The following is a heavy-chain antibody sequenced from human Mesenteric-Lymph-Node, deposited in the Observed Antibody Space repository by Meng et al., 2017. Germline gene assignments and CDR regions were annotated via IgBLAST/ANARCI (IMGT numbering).Heavy chain of an antibody. Sequence: QTTLKEPGPTLVKPTQTLTLTCTISGFSLTTNGVGVGWIRQPPGKAQEWLGIIFWDDDKRYSPSLQSRLTITKDNSKNQVVLTMTNVDPVDTATYYCAHASRKQELVRWFDPWGQGTLVTVSS. V-gene: IGHV2-5*02. CDR1: GFSLTTNGVG. D-gene: IGHD3-10*01. CDR3: AHASRKQELVRWFDP. J-gene: IGHJ5*02. CDR2: IFWDDDK.